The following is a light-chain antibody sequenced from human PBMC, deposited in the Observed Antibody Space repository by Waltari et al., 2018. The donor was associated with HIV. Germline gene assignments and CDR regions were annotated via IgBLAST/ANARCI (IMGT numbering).Light chain of an antibody. CDR2: QSH. CDR3: QAWDSSSAVV. Sequence: SYELTQSPSVSVSPGQTASITCSGDKLGDTYVTWYQQNPGQSPELVIYQSHKRASQIPGRFSASNSGGRATLTISGTQAVDEADYYCQAWDSSSAVVFGGGTKLTVL. V-gene: IGLV3-1*01. CDR1: KLGDTY. J-gene: IGLJ2*01.